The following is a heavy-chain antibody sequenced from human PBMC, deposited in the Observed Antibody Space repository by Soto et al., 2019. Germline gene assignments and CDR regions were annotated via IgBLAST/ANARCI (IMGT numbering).Heavy chain of an antibody. J-gene: IGHJ4*02. Sequence: SVKVSCKASGGTFSSYAISWVRQAPGQGLEWMGGIIPIFGTANYAQKFQGRVTITADESTSTAYMELSSLRSEDTAVYYCASLGPEYSSSSRDYWGQGTLVTVSS. D-gene: IGHD6-6*01. CDR1: GGTFSSYA. CDR2: IIPIFGTA. CDR3: ASLGPEYSSSSRDY. V-gene: IGHV1-69*13.